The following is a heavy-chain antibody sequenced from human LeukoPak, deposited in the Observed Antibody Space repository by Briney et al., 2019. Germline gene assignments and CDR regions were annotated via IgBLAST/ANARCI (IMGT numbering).Heavy chain of an antibody. CDR2: IYHSGST. CDR3: ARGKDRVPAAEDAFDI. V-gene: IGHV4-30-2*01. D-gene: IGHD2-2*01. CDR1: GGSISSGGYY. J-gene: IGHJ3*02. Sequence: SSETLSLTCTVSGGSISSGGYYWSWIRQPPGRGLEWIGYIYHSGSTYYNPSLKSRVTISVDRSKNQFSLKLSSVTAADTAVYYCARGKDRVPAAEDAFDIWGQGTMVTVSS.